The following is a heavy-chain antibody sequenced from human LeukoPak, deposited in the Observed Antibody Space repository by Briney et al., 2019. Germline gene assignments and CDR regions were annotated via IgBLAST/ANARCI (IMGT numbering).Heavy chain of an antibody. CDR1: GGSISTYY. D-gene: IGHD3-22*01. J-gene: IGHJ4*02. V-gene: IGHV4-34*01. CDR3: ASGGPSGDSSGYPR. CDR2: INHSGST. Sequence: SETLSLTCTVSGGSISTYYWSWVRQPPGKGMEWLGEINHSGSTNYNPSLKSRVTISVDTSKNQFSLKLSSVTAADTAVYYCASGGPSGDSSGYPRWGQGTLVTVSS.